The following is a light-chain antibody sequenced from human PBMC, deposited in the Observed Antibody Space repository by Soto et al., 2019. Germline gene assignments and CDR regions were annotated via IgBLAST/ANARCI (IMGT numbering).Light chain of an antibody. CDR2: GAS. V-gene: IGKV3-15*01. J-gene: IGKJ1*01. CDR1: QRVSTD. Sequence: EVLVTQSPATLSVSPGEGVTLSCRASQRVSTDLAWYQQKPGQAPRLLIYGASIRAIGVPDRFSGSGSGTDFTFTISSLQSEDSAIYYCQQYFRWPPWTFGQGTKVEV. CDR3: QQYFRWPPWT.